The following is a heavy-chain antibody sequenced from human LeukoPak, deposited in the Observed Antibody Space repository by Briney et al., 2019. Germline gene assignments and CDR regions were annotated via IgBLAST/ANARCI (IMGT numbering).Heavy chain of an antibody. CDR2: ITPIFGTA. CDR3: ARAEGSSWYWFDP. CDR1: GGTFSSYA. J-gene: IGHJ5*02. D-gene: IGHD6-13*01. Sequence: SVKVSCTASGGTFSSYAISWVRQAPGQGLEWMGGITPIFGTANYAQKFQGRVTITADESTSTAYMELSSLRSEDTAVYYCARAEGSSWYWFDPWGQGTLVTVSS. V-gene: IGHV1-69*13.